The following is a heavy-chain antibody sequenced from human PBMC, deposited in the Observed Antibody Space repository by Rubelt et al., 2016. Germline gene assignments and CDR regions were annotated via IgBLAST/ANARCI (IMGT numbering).Heavy chain of an antibody. CDR2: ISSSGSTI. D-gene: IGHD5-18*01. Sequence: EVQLVESGGGLVQPGGSLRLSCAASGFTFSSCEMNWVRQAPGKGLEWVSYISSSGSTIYYADSVKGRFTISRDNAKNSLYLKMNGRRAEDTAVYYCAIPGYSYGTSDYWGQGTLVTVSS. CDR3: AIPGYSYGTSDY. J-gene: IGHJ4*02. CDR1: GFTFSSCE. V-gene: IGHV3-48*03.